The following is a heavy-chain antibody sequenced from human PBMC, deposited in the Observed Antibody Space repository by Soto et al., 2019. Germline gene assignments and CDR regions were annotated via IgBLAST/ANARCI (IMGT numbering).Heavy chain of an antibody. CDR3: ARGVAATDYFDY. CDR1: GGSISSSSYY. D-gene: IGHD2-15*01. Sequence: QLQLQESGPGLVKPSETLSLTCTVSGGSISSSSYYWGWIRQPPGKGLEWIGSIYYSGSTYYNPSLKSRVTISVDTSKNQFSLKLSSVTAADTAVYYCARGVAATDYFDYWGQGTLVTVSS. CDR2: IYYSGST. J-gene: IGHJ4*02. V-gene: IGHV4-39*07.